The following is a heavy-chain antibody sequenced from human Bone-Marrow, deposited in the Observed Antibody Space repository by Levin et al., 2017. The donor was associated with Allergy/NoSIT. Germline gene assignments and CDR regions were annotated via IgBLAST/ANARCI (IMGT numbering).Heavy chain of an antibody. J-gene: IGHJ4*02. D-gene: IGHD2-8*01. CDR3: AHRKMYAVTTFDF. V-gene: IGHV2-5*01. Sequence: GSGPTLVKPTQTLTFACSFSGFSLDTSGVGVGWIRPPPGKALEWITLIYWNGDLRFNPSLKTRVSITGDSSKNQVVLTMTNMGPEDTATYYCAHRKMYAVTTFDFWGQGTLVTVSS. CDR1: GFSLDTSGVG. CDR2: IYWNGDL.